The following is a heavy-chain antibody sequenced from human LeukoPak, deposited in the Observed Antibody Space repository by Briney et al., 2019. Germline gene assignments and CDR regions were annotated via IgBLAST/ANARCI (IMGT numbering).Heavy chain of an antibody. D-gene: IGHD3-22*01. V-gene: IGHV3-23*01. CDR3: AKVYDSSGYYRGWFDY. CDR1: GFTFSSYA. J-gene: IGHJ4*02. CDR2: ISGSGGST. Sequence: GGSLRLSCAASGFTFSSYAMSWVRQAPGKGLEWVSAISGSGGSTYYADSVKGGFTISRDNSKNTLYLQMNSLRAEDTAVYYCAKVYDSSGYYRGWFDYWGQGTLVTVSS.